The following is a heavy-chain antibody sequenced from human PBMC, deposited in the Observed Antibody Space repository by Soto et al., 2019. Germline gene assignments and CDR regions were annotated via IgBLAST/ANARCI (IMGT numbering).Heavy chain of an antibody. D-gene: IGHD3-10*01. J-gene: IGHJ4*02. V-gene: IGHV3-74*01. CDR3: ARGARNYYYFDY. CDR1: GFIFTDYW. CDR2: INSDESTT. Sequence: EVQLVESGGGLVQPGGSLRLSCAASGFIFTDYWIHWVRQAPGKGLVWVSRINSDESTTNYADSVWGRLTISRDNAKNTVYLQINSLRAEDTAVYYCARGARNYYYFDYWGQGTLVTVSS.